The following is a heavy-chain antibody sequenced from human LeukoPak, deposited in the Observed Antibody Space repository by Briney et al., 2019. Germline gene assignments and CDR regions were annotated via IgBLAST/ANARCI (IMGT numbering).Heavy chain of an antibody. V-gene: IGHV4-34*01. Sequence: WIGEINHSGSTNYNPSLKSRVTISVDTSKNQFSLKLSSVTAADTAVYYCARGVIAAPFDYWGQGTLVTVSS. J-gene: IGHJ4*02. D-gene: IGHD6-6*01. CDR2: INHSGST. CDR3: ARGVIAAPFDY.